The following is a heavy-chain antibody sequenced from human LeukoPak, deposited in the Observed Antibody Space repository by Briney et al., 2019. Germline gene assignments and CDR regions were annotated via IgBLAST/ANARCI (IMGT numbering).Heavy chain of an antibody. CDR2: IYYSGST. J-gene: IGHJ4*02. CDR1: GGSINSSSYY. D-gene: IGHD3-10*01. V-gene: IGHV4-39*07. CDR3: ARGPYYGSGSPLIY. Sequence: SETLSLTCTVSGGSINSSSYYWGWIRQPPGKGLEWIGSIYYSGSTYYNPSLKSRVTISEDTSRNQFSLKLSSVTAADTAVYYCARGPYYGSGSPLIYWGQGTLVTVS.